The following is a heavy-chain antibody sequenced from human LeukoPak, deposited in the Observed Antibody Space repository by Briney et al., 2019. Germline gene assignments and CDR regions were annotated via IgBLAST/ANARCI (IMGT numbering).Heavy chain of an antibody. J-gene: IGHJ4*02. Sequence: GGSLRLSCAASGFTFSNAWINWVRQAPGKGLEWVGRIKSKTDGGTTDYAAPVKGRFTISRDDSKNTLYLQMNSLKTEDTAVYYCTTYYYDSSGYPSLTFDYWGQGTLVTVSS. CDR3: TTYYYDSSGYPSLTFDY. CDR1: GFTFSNAW. D-gene: IGHD3-22*01. V-gene: IGHV3-15*07. CDR2: IKSKTDGGTT.